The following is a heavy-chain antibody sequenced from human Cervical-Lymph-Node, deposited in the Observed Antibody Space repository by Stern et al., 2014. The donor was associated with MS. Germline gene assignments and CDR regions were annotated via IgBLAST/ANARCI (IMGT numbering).Heavy chain of an antibody. CDR3: ARDTSSPERSDW. CDR1: GFTVSSGY. V-gene: IGHV3-53*01. J-gene: IGHJ4*02. CDR2: ITNVEST. D-gene: IGHD1-1*01. Sequence: EVQLVESGGGVIQPGGTLRLSCTASGFTVSSGYMTWVRQAPGKGVEWVSLITNVESTFYTDSVKGRFTISRDDSKNTVYLHMTSLRAEDTAMYYCARDTSSPERSDWWGQGTLVTVSS.